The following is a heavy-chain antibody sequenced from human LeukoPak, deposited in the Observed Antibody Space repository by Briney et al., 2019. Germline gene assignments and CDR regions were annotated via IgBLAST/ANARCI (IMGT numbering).Heavy chain of an antibody. CDR2: ISAYNGNT. Sequence: ASVKVSCKASGGTFSSYAISWVRQAPGQGLEWMGWISAYNGNTNYAQKLQGRVTMTTDTSTSTAYMELRSLRSDDTAVYYCARSDIPSFGMVRFLEWLTFWGQGTLVTVSS. D-gene: IGHD3-3*01. CDR1: GGTFSSYA. CDR3: ARSDIPSFGMVRFLEWLTF. J-gene: IGHJ4*02. V-gene: IGHV1-18*01.